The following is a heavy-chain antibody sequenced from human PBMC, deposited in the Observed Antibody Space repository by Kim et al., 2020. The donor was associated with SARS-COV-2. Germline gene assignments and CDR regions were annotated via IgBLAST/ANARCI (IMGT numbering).Heavy chain of an antibody. CDR2: IYYSGST. Sequence: SETLSLTCTVSGGSISSSSYYWGWIRQPPGQGLEWIGSIYYSGSTYYNPSLKSRVTISVDTSKNQFSLKLSPVTAADTAVYYCARGERSGWFYYWGQGT. CDR1: GGSISSSSYY. V-gene: IGHV4-39*01. D-gene: IGHD6-19*01. J-gene: IGHJ4*02. CDR3: ARGERSGWFYY.